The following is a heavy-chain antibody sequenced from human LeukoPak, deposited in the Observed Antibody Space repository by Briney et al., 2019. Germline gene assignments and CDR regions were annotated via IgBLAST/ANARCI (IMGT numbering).Heavy chain of an antibody. D-gene: IGHD6-13*01. J-gene: IGHJ3*01. CDR2: ISYDGSNK. CDR3: AREEHRLAEAGTSAFDL. CDR1: GFTFSSYA. V-gene: IGHV3-30*04. Sequence: GGSLRLSCAASGFTFSSYAMHWVRQAPGKGLEWVAVISYDGSNKYYADSVKGRFTISRDNARNTVYLQMSSLRVEDTAIYFCAREEHRLAEAGTSAFDLGGQGTLVTVSP.